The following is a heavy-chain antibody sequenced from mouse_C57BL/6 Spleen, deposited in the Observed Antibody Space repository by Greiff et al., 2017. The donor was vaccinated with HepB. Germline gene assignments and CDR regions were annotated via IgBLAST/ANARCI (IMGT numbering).Heavy chain of an antibody. CDR1: GYTFTEYT. D-gene: IGHD2-5*01. CDR3: ARRERAYYSNRGTWFAY. Sequence: QVQLQQSGAELVKPGASVKLSCKASGYTFTEYTIHWVKQRSGQGLEWIGWFYPGSGSIKYNEKFKDKATLTADKSSSTVYMELSRLTSEDSAVYFGARRERAYYSNRGTWFAYWGQGTLVTVSA. V-gene: IGHV1-62-2*01. J-gene: IGHJ3*01. CDR2: FYPGSGSI.